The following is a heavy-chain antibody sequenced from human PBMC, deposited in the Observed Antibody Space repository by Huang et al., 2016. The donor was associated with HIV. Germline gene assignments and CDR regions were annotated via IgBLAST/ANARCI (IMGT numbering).Heavy chain of an antibody. Sequence: EVQLLESGGGLVQPGGSLRLSCAASGFTFSSYAMRWVRQAPGKGLEWVSAISGSGGSKYYADSVKGRFTISRDNSKNTLYLQMNSLRAEDTAVYYCAKQSSGWYVSADAFDIWGQGTMVTVSS. V-gene: IGHV3-23*01. CDR2: ISGSGGSK. CDR1: GFTFSSYA. D-gene: IGHD6-19*01. CDR3: AKQSSGWYVSADAFDI. J-gene: IGHJ3*02.